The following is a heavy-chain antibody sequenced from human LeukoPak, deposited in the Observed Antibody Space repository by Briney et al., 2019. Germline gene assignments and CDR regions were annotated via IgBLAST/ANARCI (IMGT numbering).Heavy chain of an antibody. J-gene: IGHJ2*01. CDR1: GGSFSGYY. CDR2: INHSGST. D-gene: IGHD5-24*01. Sequence: SETLSLTRAVYGGSFSGYYWSWIRQPPGKGLEWIGEINHSGSTNYNPSLKSRVTISVDTSKNQFSLKLSSVTAADTAVYYCARQGDGYDWYFDLWGRGTLVTVSS. CDR3: ARQGDGYDWYFDL. V-gene: IGHV4-34*01.